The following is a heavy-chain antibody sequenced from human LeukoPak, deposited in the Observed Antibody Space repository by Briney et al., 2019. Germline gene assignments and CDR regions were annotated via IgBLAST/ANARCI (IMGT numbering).Heavy chain of an antibody. CDR2: IYHSGST. CDR3: ARDGYSGSDAL. J-gene: IGHJ4*02. CDR1: GGSIIAYY. D-gene: IGHD5-12*01. Sequence: SETLSLTCTVSGGSIIAYYWSWIRQPPGKGLEWIGYIYHSGSTNYNHSPKSRVTISVDTSQIQLYLKLSSVTAADTAVYYCARDGYSGSDALWGQGTLVTVS. V-gene: IGHV4-59*01.